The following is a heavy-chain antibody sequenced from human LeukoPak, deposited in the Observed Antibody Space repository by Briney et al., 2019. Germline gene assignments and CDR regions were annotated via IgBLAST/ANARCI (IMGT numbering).Heavy chain of an antibody. V-gene: IGHV3-21*01. CDR1: GFTFSSYT. Sequence: GGSLRLSCAASGFTFSSYTMTWVRQAPGKGLEWVSSFSSTSGYIYYADSVKGRFTISRDNAKNALYLQMNSLRADDTAVYYCARGAFGELKFWGRGTLVTVSS. J-gene: IGHJ4*02. D-gene: IGHD3-10*01. CDR2: FSSTSGYI. CDR3: ARGAFGELKF.